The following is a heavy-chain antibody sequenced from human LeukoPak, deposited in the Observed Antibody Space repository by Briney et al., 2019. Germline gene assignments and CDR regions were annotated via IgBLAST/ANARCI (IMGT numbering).Heavy chain of an antibody. J-gene: IGHJ4*02. CDR2: IDWDDDK. D-gene: IGHD3-22*01. Sequence: SGPALVKPTQTLTLTCTFSGFSLSTSGMRVSWIRQPPGKALEGLARIDWDDDKFYSTSLKTRLTISKDTSKNRVVLTMTNMDPVDTATYYCARIGTSSYHYYFDYWGQGTLVTVSS. V-gene: IGHV2-70*04. CDR1: GFSLSTSGMR. CDR3: ARIGTSSYHYYFDY.